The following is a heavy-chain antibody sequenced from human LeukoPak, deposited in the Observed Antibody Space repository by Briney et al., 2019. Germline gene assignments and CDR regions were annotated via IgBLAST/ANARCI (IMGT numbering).Heavy chain of an antibody. D-gene: IGHD5-18*01. J-gene: IGHJ4*02. CDR3: ARGLDIVVGQRRDTAMEDYEGAVDY. CDR1: GYTFTSHY. CDR2: INPSDHFT. Sequence: ASVKVSCKTSGYTFTSHYMHWVRQAPGQGLEWMGVINPSDHFTRYAQKFQGRVTMTRDLSTSTAYMELSSLRSEDTAVYYCARGLDIVVGQRRDTAMEDYEGAVDYWGQGTLVTVSS. V-gene: IGHV1-46*01.